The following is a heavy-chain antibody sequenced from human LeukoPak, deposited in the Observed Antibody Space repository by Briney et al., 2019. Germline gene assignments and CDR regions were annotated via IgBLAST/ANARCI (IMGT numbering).Heavy chain of an antibody. J-gene: IGHJ5*02. CDR3: ASNGHYDFWSAETGNWFDP. CDR2: IYTSGST. V-gene: IGHV4-4*07. Sequence: KPSETLSLTCTVSGGSISSYYWSWIRQPAGKGLEWIGRIYTSGSTNYNPSLKSRVTMSVDTSKNQFSLKLSSVTAADTAVYYCASNGHYDFWSAETGNWFDPWGQGTLVTVSS. D-gene: IGHD3-3*01. CDR1: GGSISSYY.